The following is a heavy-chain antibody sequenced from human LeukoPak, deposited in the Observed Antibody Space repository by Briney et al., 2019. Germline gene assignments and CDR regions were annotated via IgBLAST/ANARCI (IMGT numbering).Heavy chain of an antibody. CDR2: IWYDGSNK. CDR3: AKIRFLEWSRLDAFDI. J-gene: IGHJ3*02. Sequence: GGSLRLSCAASGFTFSSYGMHWVRQAPGKGLEWVAFIWYDGSNKYYADSVKGRFTISRDNSKNMLYLQMNSLRAEDTAVYYCAKIRFLEWSRLDAFDIWGQGTMVTVSS. CDR1: GFTFSSYG. D-gene: IGHD3-3*01. V-gene: IGHV3-30*02.